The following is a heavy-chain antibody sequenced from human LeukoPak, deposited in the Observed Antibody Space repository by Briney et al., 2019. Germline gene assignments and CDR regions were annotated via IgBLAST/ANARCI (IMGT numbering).Heavy chain of an antibody. V-gene: IGHV3-66*01. J-gene: IGHJ4*02. D-gene: IGHD1-1*01. Sequence: PGGSLRLSCAASGFTVSSNYMSRVRQAPGKGLEWVSVLYTGGTTYYADSVKGRFTISRDNSKNTVYLDMNSLRAEDTAVYYCARDRSNWNHLSYFDYWGQGTLVTVSS. CDR1: GFTVSSNY. CDR3: ARDRSNWNHLSYFDY. CDR2: LYTGGTT.